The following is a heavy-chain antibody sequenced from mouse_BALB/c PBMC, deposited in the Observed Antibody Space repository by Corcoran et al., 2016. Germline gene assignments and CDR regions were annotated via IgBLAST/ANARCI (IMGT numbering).Heavy chain of an antibody. Sequence: QIQLVQSGPELKKPGETVKISCKASGYTFTNYGMNWVKQAPGKGVKWMGWINTYTGEPTYADDFKGRFAFSLETSASTAYLQINNLKNEDMATYFCARGDWYFDVWGAGTTVTVSS. CDR3: ARGDWYFDV. V-gene: IGHV9-1*02. J-gene: IGHJ1*01. CDR2: INTYTGEP. CDR1: GYTFTNYG.